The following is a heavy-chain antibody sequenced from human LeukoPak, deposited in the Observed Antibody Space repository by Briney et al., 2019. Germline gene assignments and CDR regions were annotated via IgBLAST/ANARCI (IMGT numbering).Heavy chain of an antibody. CDR3: AKDLEQWPAVPEY. CDR1: GFTFSSYG. CDR2: IEKDGSNK. Sequence: GGSLRLSCAASGFTFSSYGMHWVRQAPGKGLDWVAFIEKDGSNKHYADSVKGRFTVSRDNSKNRLYLQMNSLRPEETALYYCAKDLEQWPAVPEYWGQGTLVIVSS. D-gene: IGHD6-19*01. J-gene: IGHJ4*02. V-gene: IGHV3-30*02.